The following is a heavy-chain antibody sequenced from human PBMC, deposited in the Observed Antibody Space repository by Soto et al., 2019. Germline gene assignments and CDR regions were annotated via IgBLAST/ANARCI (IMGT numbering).Heavy chain of an antibody. D-gene: IGHD3-10*01. CDR2: IYYSGST. CDR1: GGSISGGDYY. J-gene: IGHJ6*02. V-gene: IGHV4-30-4*01. Sequence: SETLSLTCTVSGGSISGGDYYWSWIRQPPVKGLEWIGYIYYSGSTYYNPSLKSRVTISVDTSKNQFSLKLSSVTAADTAVYYLASSDVFITMVRGVTTYYYYVMDVWGQETTVSVSS. CDR3: ASSDVFITMVRGVTTYYYYVMDV.